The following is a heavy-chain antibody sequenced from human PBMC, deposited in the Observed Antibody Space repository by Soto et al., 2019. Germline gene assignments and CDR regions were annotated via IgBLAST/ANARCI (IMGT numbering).Heavy chain of an antibody. V-gene: IGHV4-59*11. D-gene: IGHD7-27*01. CDR2: IYYTGST. CDR1: GGSINNHY. J-gene: IGHJ4*02. CDR3: ARANWYSEY. Sequence: PSETLSLTCTVSGGSINNHYWSWIRQPPGKGLEWIGYIYYTGSTNYNPSLKSRVTMSVDTSKNQFSLNLTSLTAADTAIYYCARANWYSEYWRQGTLVTVPS.